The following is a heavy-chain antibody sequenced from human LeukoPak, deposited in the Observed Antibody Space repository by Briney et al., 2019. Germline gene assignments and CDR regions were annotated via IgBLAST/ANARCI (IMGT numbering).Heavy chain of an antibody. D-gene: IGHD5-18*01. J-gene: IGHJ4*02. Sequence: DSVKVSCKASGYTFTGYYMHWVRQAPGQGLEWMGWINPNSGGTNYAQKFQGWVTMTRDMSISTAYMELSRLRSDDTAVYYCARGPWILLWLPRPGSYFDYWGQGTLVTVSS. CDR2: INPNSGGT. V-gene: IGHV1-2*04. CDR1: GYTFTGYY. CDR3: ARGPWILLWLPRPGSYFDY.